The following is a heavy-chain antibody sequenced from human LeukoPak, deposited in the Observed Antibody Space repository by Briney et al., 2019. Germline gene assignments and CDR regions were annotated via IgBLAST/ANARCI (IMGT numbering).Heavy chain of an antibody. D-gene: IGHD3-22*01. Sequence: GGSLRLSCAASGFTFSSYWMHWVRQAPGKGLVWVSRINSDGSSTSYADSVKGRFTISRDNAKNTLYLQMNSLRAEDRAVYYCARDTMIVVDDAFDIWGQGTMVTVSS. V-gene: IGHV3-74*01. CDR1: GFTFSSYW. CDR2: INSDGSST. CDR3: ARDTMIVVDDAFDI. J-gene: IGHJ3*02.